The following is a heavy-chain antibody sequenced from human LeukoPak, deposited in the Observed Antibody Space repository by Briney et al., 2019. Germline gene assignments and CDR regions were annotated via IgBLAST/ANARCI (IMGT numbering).Heavy chain of an antibody. V-gene: IGHV4-39*01. Sequence: SETLSLTCTVSGGSISSSSYYWGWIRQPPGKGLEWIGSIYYSGSTYYNPSLKSRVAISVDTSKNQFSLKLSSVTAADTAVYYCARHLGVVVTFDYWGQGTLSPSPQ. CDR2: IYYSGST. J-gene: IGHJ4*02. D-gene: IGHD3-22*01. CDR1: GGSISSSSYY. CDR3: ARHLGVVVTFDY.